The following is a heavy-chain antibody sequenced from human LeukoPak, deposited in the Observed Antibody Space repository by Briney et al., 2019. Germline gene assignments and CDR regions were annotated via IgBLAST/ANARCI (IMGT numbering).Heavy chain of an antibody. V-gene: IGHV1-18*01. CDR3: GRAPYYDFWSGYSKYYFDY. D-gene: IGHD3-3*01. J-gene: IGHJ4*02. CDR1: GYTFTSYG. Sequence: ASVKVSCKASGYTFTSYGISWVRQAPGQGLEWMGWISAYNGNTNYAQKLQGRVTMTTDTSMSRAYMELRSLRSDDTAVYYCGRAPYYDFWSGYSKYYFDYWGQGTLVTVSS. CDR2: ISAYNGNT.